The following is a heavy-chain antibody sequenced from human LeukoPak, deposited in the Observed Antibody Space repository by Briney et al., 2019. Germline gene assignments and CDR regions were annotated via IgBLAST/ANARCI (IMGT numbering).Heavy chain of an antibody. J-gene: IGHJ2*01. V-gene: IGHV4-59*08. CDR2: IYYSGST. D-gene: IGHD6-6*01. CDR1: GGSISSYY. Sequence: PSETLSLTCTVSGGSISSYYWSWIWQPPGKGLEWIGYIYYSGSTNYNPSLKSRVTISVDTSKNQFSLKLSSVTGADTAVYYCARGVKIEYSSSSRNWFFDLWGRGTLVTVSS. CDR3: ARGVKIEYSSSSRNWFFDL.